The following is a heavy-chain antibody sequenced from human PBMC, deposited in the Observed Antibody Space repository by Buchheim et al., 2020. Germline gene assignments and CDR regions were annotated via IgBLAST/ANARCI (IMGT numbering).Heavy chain of an antibody. CDR1: GFTFGGYA. J-gene: IGHJ6*01. V-gene: IGHV3-23*01. CDR3: AKGITGTDSIGMDV. CDR2: ISGSGANT. D-gene: IGHD1-7*01. Sequence: EVQLLESGGNLAQPGESLRLSCAASGFTFGGYAMSWVRQAPGKGLEWVSGISGSGANTLYTESVKRRFTVSRDNSRNTLYLQMNSLRAEDTALYYCAKGITGTDSIGMDVWGQGTT.